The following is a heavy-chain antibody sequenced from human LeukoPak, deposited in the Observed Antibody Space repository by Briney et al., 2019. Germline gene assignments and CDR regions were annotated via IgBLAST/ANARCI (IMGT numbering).Heavy chain of an antibody. D-gene: IGHD2-2*01. J-gene: IGHJ3*02. V-gene: IGHV3-7*01. Sequence: GGSLRLSCAASGFTFSSYWMSWVRQAPGKGLEWVANIKQDGSEKYYVDSVKGRFTISRDNAKNSLYLQMNSLRAEDTAVYYCAREGDIVVVSAPIEIWGQGAMVTVYS. CDR1: GFTFSSYW. CDR2: IKQDGSEK. CDR3: AREGDIVVVSAPIEI.